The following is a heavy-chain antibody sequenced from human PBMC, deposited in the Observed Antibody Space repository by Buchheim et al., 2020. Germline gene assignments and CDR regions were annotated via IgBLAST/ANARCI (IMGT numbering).Heavy chain of an antibody. CDR3: ARQIISWYHYDSGSSARPHYFDF. Sequence: QVQLVQSGGGVVQPGGSLRLSCAASGFTFSDYALHWIRQPPGKGLEWIGSISYSGSTYYNPSLKSRVTISVDTSKNQFSLKLTSVTAADRAVYYCARQIISWYHYDSGSSARPHYFDFWGQGTL. CDR2: ISYSGST. V-gene: IGHV4-38-2*01. CDR1: GFTFSDYA. D-gene: IGHD3-10*01. J-gene: IGHJ4*02.